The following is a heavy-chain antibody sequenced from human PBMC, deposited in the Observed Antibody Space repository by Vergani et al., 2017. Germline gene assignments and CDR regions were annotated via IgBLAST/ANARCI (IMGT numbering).Heavy chain of an antibody. J-gene: IGHJ4*02. V-gene: IGHV3-33*01. CDR2: IWYDGSNK. D-gene: IGHD6-19*01. Sequence: QVQLVESGGGVVQPGRSLRLSCAASGFTFSSYGMHWVRQAPGKGLEWVAVIWYDGSNKYYADSVKGRFTISRDNSKNTLYLQMNSLRAEDTAVYYCARDIGYLWDSSGSFDYWGQGTLVTVSS. CDR3: ARDIGYLWDSSGSFDY. CDR1: GFTFSSYG.